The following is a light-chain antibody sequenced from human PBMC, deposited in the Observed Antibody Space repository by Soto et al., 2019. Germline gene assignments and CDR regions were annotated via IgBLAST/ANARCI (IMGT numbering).Light chain of an antibody. Sequence: QSVLAQPASVPGSPGQSITISCTGTSSDVARYDSVSWYQQHPGKAPQLIIYGVNYRPSGVSDRFSGSKSGNTASLTISGLQAEDFFKYHCNSYSRLFLYVFVTGS. V-gene: IGLV2-14*01. CDR2: GVN. CDR1: SSDVARYDS. CDR3: NSYSRLFLYV. J-gene: IGLJ1*01.